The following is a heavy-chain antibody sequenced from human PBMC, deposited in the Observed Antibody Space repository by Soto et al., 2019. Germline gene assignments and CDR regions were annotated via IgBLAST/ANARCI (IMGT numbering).Heavy chain of an antibody. D-gene: IGHD6-6*01. V-gene: IGHV4-34*01. CDR3: ARGGAYSSSSLAFDI. J-gene: IGHJ3*02. CDR2: INHSGST. Sequence: SETLCLTCAVYGGSFRGYCWSWILQPPGKGLEWIGEINHSGSTNYNPSLKSRVTISVDTSKNQFSLKLSSVTAADTAVYYCARGGAYSSSSLAFDIWGQGTMVTVSS. CDR1: GGSFRGYC.